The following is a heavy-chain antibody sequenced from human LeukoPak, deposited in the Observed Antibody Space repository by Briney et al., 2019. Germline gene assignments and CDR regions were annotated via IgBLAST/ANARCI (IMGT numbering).Heavy chain of an antibody. J-gene: IGHJ5*01. CDR2: MYYTGST. Sequence: SEALSLTCIVSGGSISSYYWSWIRQPPGKGLEWIGNMYYTGSTNYNPSLRSRVTISVDTSKNQFSLKLNSVTAADTAVYYCARRSDWFDYWGQGTLVTVS. CDR3: ARRSDWFDY. V-gene: IGHV4-59*01. CDR1: GGSISSYY.